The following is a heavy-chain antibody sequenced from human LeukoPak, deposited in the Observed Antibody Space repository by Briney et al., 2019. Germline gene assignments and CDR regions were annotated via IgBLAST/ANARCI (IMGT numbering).Heavy chain of an antibody. Sequence: GASVKVSCKASGYTFTSYDINWVRQATGQGLEWMGWMNPNSGNTGYAQKFQGRVTMTRNTSISTAYMELSSLRSEDTAVYYCARYSSGFYYFDYWGQGTLVTVSS. CDR3: ARYSSGFYYFDY. CDR1: GYTFTSYD. D-gene: IGHD6-19*01. V-gene: IGHV1-8*01. CDR2: MNPNSGNT. J-gene: IGHJ4*02.